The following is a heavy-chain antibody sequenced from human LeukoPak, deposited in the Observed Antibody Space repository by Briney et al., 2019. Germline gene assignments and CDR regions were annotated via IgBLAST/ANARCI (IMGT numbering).Heavy chain of an antibody. J-gene: IGHJ4*02. D-gene: IGHD6-25*01. CDR3: AASIAAPGAFDY. CDR2: IKSKADGGTT. CDR1: GFTVNNAW. V-gene: IGHV3-15*01. Sequence: GGSLRLSCAASGFTVNNAWMSWVRQAPGKGLEWVARIKSKADGGTTDYTAPMKGRFTISRDDSKNTLYLQMNSLKTEDTAVYYCAASIAAPGAFDYWGQGTPVTVSS.